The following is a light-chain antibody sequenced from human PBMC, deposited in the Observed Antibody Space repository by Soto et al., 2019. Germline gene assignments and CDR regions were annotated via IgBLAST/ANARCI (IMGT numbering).Light chain of an antibody. CDR3: LLDFSYFWA. CDR1: QGINIY. J-gene: IGKJ1*01. V-gene: IGKV1-27*01. CDR2: GAS. Sequence: DIQMTQSPSSLSASVGDRVTITCRASQGINIYLAWYQQAAGKVPKHLIYGASKLQSGVPSRFSGSGSGTDFTLTISSLQPEDFATYYCLLDFSYFWAFGQGTKVDTK.